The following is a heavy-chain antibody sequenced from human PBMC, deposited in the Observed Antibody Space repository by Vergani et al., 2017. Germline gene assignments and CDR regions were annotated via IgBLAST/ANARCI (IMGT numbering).Heavy chain of an antibody. CDR1: GYSIRSGFY. CDR3: VHRLGYFDWDGAFDV. V-gene: IGHV2-5*01. Sequence: QESGPALVKPSETLSLTCSVSGYSIRSGFYWGWIRQPPGRALEWLAFVYWNDDERYSPSLKSRVTITKDTSKNEVILTMATMDPVDTATYYCVHRLGYFDWDGAFDVWGPGTMVTVSS. CDR2: VYWNDDE. J-gene: IGHJ3*01. D-gene: IGHD3-9*01.